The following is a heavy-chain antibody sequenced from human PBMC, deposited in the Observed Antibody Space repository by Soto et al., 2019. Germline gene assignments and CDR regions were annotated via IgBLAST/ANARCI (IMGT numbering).Heavy chain of an antibody. Sequence: VKVSCKASGYTFTSYDINWVRQATGQGLEWMGWMNPNSGNTGYAQKFQGRVTMTRNTSISTAYMELSSLRSEDTAVYYCASSVDTAIGDYYYGMDVWGQGTTVTVSS. V-gene: IGHV1-8*01. J-gene: IGHJ6*02. CDR2: MNPNSGNT. CDR1: GYTFTSYD. CDR3: ASSVDTAIGDYYYGMDV. D-gene: IGHD5-18*01.